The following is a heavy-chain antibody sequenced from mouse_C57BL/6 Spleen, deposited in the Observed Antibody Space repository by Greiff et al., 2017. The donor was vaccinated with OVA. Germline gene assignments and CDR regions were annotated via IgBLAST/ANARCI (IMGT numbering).Heavy chain of an antibody. CDR2: IYPGDGDT. J-gene: IGHJ1*03. D-gene: IGHD3-1*01. Sequence: QVQLKQSGAELVKPGASVKISCKASGYAFSSYWMNRVKQRPGKGLEWIGQIYPGDGDTNYNGKFKGKATLTADKSSSTAYMQLSSLTSEDSAVYFCARSGVSWYFDVWGTGTTVTVSS. CDR3: ARSGVSWYFDV. V-gene: IGHV1-80*01. CDR1: GYAFSSYW.